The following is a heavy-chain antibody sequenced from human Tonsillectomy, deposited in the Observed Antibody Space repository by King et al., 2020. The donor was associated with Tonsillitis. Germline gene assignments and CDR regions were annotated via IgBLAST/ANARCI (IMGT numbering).Heavy chain of an antibody. J-gene: IGHJ5*02. CDR3: ASGVPELRGNWFDP. D-gene: IGHD4-23*01. CDR1: GAPISTNNW. CDR2: IYHSGNT. Sequence: VQLQESGPRLVTPSGTLSLTCAISGAPISTNNWWSWVRQSPGKGLEWIGEIYHSGNTNYNPSLKRRVTISVKTSKNEISLKMNFVTAADTAVYYCASGVPELRGNWFDPWGQGTLVTVSS. V-gene: IGHV4-4*02.